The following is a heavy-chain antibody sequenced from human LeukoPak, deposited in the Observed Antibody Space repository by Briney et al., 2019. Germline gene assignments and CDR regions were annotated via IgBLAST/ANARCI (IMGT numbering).Heavy chain of an antibody. J-gene: IGHJ6*02. Sequence: GASVTVSCKASGYTFTSYGISWVRQAPGQGLEWMGWISAYNGNTNYAQKLQGRVTMTTDTSTSTAYMELRSLRSDDTAVYYCARACSSTSCLYYYGMDVWGQGTTVTVSS. CDR3: ARACSSTSCLYYYGMDV. V-gene: IGHV1-18*01. CDR1: GYTFTSYG. CDR2: ISAYNGNT. D-gene: IGHD2-2*01.